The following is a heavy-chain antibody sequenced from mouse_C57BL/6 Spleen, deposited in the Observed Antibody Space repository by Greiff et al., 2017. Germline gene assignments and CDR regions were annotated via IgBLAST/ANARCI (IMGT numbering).Heavy chain of an antibody. CDR1: GFTFSNYW. V-gene: IGHV6-3*01. CDR3: TPFLPEY. CDR2: IRLKSDNYAT. Sequence: EVQLVESGGGLVQPGGSMKLSCVASGFTFSNYWMNWVRQSPEKGLEWVAQIRLKSDNYATHYAESVKGRFTISRDDSKSSVYLQMNNSRAEDTGIYYCTPFLPEYWGQGTTLTVSS. J-gene: IGHJ2*01.